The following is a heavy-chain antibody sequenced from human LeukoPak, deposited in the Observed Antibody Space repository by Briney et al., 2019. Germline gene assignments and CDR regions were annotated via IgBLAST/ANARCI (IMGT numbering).Heavy chain of an antibody. CDR1: GFTFSSYW. V-gene: IGHV3-7*01. CDR3: ARDEDYYDSSGYVGYFDY. J-gene: IGHJ4*02. CDR2: IKQDGSEK. Sequence: GGSLRLSCAASGFTFSSYWMSWVRQAPGKGLEWVANIKQDGSEKYYVDSVKGRFTISRDNAKNSLYLQMISLRAEDTAVYYCARDEDYYDSSGYVGYFDYWGQGTLVTVSS. D-gene: IGHD3-22*01.